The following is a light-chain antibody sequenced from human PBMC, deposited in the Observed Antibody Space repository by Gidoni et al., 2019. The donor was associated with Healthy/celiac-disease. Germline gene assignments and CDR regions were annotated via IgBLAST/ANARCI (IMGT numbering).Light chain of an antibody. J-gene: IGKJ1*01. CDR3: QQRSNWPPWT. Sequence: IVLPQSPATPSLSPGERATLSCRASQSVSSYLAWYQQKPGQAPRLLIYEASNRATGIPARFSGSGSGTDFTLTISSLEPEEFAVYYCQQRSNWPPWTFGQXTKVEIK. CDR1: QSVSSY. V-gene: IGKV3-11*01. CDR2: EAS.